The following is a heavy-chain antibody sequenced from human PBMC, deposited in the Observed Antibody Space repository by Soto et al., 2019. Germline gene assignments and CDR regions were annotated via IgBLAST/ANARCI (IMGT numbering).Heavy chain of an antibody. CDR2: TYYRSKWYN. CDR1: GDSVSSDIPA. CDR3: ARDRGGIAAAGTTDNWFDP. J-gene: IGHJ5*02. D-gene: IGHD6-13*01. Sequence: SQTLSVTFAMYGDSVSSDIPAWNCIRQSPSRGRHCLGRTYYRSKWYNDYAVSVKSRITINPDTYKNQFSLQLNSVTPEDTAVYYCARDRGGIAAAGTTDNWFDPWGQGTLVTSPQ. V-gene: IGHV6-1*01.